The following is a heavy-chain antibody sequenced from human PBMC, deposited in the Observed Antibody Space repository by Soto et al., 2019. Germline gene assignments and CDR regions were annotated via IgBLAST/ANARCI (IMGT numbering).Heavy chain of an antibody. CDR3: AKRLGNDVFDV. D-gene: IGHD7-27*01. CDR2: ISTSVGAT. Sequence: EVHLLESGGGLVQPGGSLRLSCAASGFSFNNYAMGWVRQAPGKGLEWVSSISTSVGATYYADSVKGRFTISRDDSTNTLYLQMNSLRAEDTAVYYCAKRLGNDVFDVWGQGTMVTVSS. J-gene: IGHJ3*01. CDR1: GFSFNNYA. V-gene: IGHV3-23*01.